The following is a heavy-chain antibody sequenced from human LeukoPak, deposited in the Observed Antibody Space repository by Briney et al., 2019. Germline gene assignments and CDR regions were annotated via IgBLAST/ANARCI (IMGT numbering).Heavy chain of an antibody. CDR3: AKDYGDYVGPFDY. D-gene: IGHD4-17*01. J-gene: IGHJ4*02. Sequence: GGSLRLSCAASGFTFSSYAMSWVRQAPGKGLEWVSAISGSGGSTYYADPVKGRFTISRDNSKNTLYLQMNSLRAEDTAVYYCAKDYGDYVGPFDYWGQGTLVTVSS. CDR2: ISGSGGST. V-gene: IGHV3-23*01. CDR1: GFTFSSYA.